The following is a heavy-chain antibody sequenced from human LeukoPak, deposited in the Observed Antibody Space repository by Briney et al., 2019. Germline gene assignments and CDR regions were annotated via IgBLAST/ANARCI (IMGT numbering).Heavy chain of an antibody. J-gene: IGHJ4*02. D-gene: IGHD1-26*01. Sequence: GGSLRLSCAASGFTFSLYSMTWVRQAPGKGLEWVANIAPDGSTQNYVDSLEGRFTISRDNPKNSLYLQMHSLRAEDAAVYYCARVIGGAIDHWGQGALVTVSS. V-gene: IGHV3-7*01. CDR1: GFTFSLYS. CDR3: ARVIGGAIDH. CDR2: IAPDGSTQ.